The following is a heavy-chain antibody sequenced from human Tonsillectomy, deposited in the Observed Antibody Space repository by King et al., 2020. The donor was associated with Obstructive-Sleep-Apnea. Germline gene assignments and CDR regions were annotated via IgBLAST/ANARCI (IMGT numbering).Heavy chain of an antibody. CDR3: AGYYGSGSYYPPYFEY. CDR2: IYYSGST. V-gene: IGHV4-59*01. D-gene: IGHD3-10*01. Sequence: VQLQESGPGLVKPSQTLSLTCTVSSGSISSYYWSWIRQPPGTGLEWIGDIYYSGSTKYNPSLQSRVTTSGDTSKKQFSLKLCSVTAADTAVYYCAGYYGSGSYYPPYFEYWGQGTLVTVSS. CDR1: SGSISSYY. J-gene: IGHJ4*02.